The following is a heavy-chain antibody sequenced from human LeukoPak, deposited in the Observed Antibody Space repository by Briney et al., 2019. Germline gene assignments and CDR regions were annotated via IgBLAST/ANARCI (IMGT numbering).Heavy chain of an antibody. D-gene: IGHD1-26*01. CDR1: GGSISSSSYY. J-gene: IGHJ4*02. V-gene: IGHV4-39*01. CDR3: ARQVGGSDY. Sequence: SGTLSLTCTVSGGSISSSSYYWGWIRQPPGKGLEWIGSIYYSGSTYYNPSLKSRVTISVDTSKNQFSLKLSSVTAADTAVYYCARQVGGSDYWGQGTLVTVSS. CDR2: IYYSGST.